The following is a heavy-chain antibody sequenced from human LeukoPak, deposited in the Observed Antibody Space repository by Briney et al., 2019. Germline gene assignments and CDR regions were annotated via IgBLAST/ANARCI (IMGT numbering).Heavy chain of an antibody. V-gene: IGHV4-4*07. CDR3: ARGQYHLLYWYFDL. CDR1: GGSISSHY. Sequence: SETLSLTCTVSGGSISSHYWNWIRQPPGKGLEWIGRIYSSGGTYYNPSLQSRVTISVDTSKNQFSLKLSSVTAADTAVYYFARGQYHLLYWYFDLWGRGTLVTVSS. J-gene: IGHJ2*01. CDR2: IYSSGGT. D-gene: IGHD2-2*01.